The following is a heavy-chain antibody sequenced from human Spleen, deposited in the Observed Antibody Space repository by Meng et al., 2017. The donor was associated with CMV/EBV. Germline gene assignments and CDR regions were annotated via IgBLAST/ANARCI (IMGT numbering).Heavy chain of an antibody. D-gene: IGHD2-2*01. CDR2: IYHSGST. CDR3: ARGRPLVVPAAARMGGMDV. J-gene: IGHJ6*02. V-gene: IGHV4-38-2*02. CDR1: GYSISSGYY. Sequence: GSLRLSCTVSGYSISSGYYWGWIRQPPGKGLEWIGSIYHSGSTYYNPSLKSRVTISVDTSKNQFSLKLSSVTAADTAVYYCARGRPLVVPAAARMGGMDVWGQGTTVTVSS.